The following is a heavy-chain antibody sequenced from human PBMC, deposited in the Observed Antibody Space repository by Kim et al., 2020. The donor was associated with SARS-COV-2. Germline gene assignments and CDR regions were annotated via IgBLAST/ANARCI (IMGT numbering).Heavy chain of an antibody. CDR3: ARSGPSITGFDY. CDR2: T. Sequence: TNYAQKLKGRLTITTDTSTSTVYMELRSLRSDDPAIYYCARSGPSITGFDYWGQGTLVTVSS. V-gene: IGHV1-18*01. J-gene: IGHJ4*02. D-gene: IGHD1-20*01.